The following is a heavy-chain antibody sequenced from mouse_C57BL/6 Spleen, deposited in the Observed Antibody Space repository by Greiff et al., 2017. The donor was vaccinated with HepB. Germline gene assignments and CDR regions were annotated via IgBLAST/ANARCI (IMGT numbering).Heavy chain of an antibody. V-gene: IGHV1-64*01. CDR3: ARRTTVVPYYAMDY. D-gene: IGHD1-1*01. J-gene: IGHJ4*01. CDR2: IDPNSGST. Sequence: QVQLQQPGAELVRPGTSVKLSCKASGYTFTSYWMHWVKQRPGQGLEWIGVIDPNSGSTNYNEKFKSKATLTVDKSSSTAYMQLSSLTSEDSAVYYCARRTTVVPYYAMDYWGQGTSVTVSS. CDR1: GYTFTSYW.